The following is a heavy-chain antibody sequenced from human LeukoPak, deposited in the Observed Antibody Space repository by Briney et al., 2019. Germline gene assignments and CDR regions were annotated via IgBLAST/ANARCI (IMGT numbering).Heavy chain of an antibody. CDR2: IYYTGSS. V-gene: IGHV4-59*11. Sequence: PSETLSHTCTVSGGSISSHYWSWIRQPPGWGLEWIGNIYYTGSSYYNPSLKSRVTISVDTSKSQFSLKLSSVTAADTAVYYCATCTNCYGGPLYYYMDVWGKGTTVTVSS. D-gene: IGHD2-2*01. CDR1: GGSISSHY. J-gene: IGHJ6*03. CDR3: ATCTNCYGGPLYYYMDV.